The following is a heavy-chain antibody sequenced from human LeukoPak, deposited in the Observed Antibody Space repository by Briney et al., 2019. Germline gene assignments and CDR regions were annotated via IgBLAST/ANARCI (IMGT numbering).Heavy chain of an antibody. D-gene: IGHD4-17*01. CDR1: GFTVSSNY. Sequence: GGSLRLSCAASGFTVSSNYMSWVRQAPGKGLEWVSAISGSGGGTYYADSVKGHFTISRDNSKNTLYLLMDSLRAEDTAIYYCAKGPGLRLSYFDVWGRGTLVTVSS. CDR2: ISGSGGGT. J-gene: IGHJ2*01. V-gene: IGHV3-23*01. CDR3: AKGPGLRLSYFDV.